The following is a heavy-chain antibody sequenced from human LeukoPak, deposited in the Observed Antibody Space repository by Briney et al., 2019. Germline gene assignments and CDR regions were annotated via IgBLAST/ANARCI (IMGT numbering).Heavy chain of an antibody. CDR2: ISSSGSYI. CDR3: ARDFQEQQLAY. Sequence: GGSLRLSCAASGFTFSSYSMNWVRQALGKGLEWFSSISSSGSYIYYADSVKGRFTISRDNAKNSLYLQMNSLRAEDTAVYYCARDFQEQQLAYWGQGTLVTVSS. V-gene: IGHV3-21*01. D-gene: IGHD6-13*01. J-gene: IGHJ4*02. CDR1: GFTFSSYS.